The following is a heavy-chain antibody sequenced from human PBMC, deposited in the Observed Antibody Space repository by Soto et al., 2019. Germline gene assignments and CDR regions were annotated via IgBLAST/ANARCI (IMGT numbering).Heavy chain of an antibody. D-gene: IGHD4-17*01. V-gene: IGHV1-46*03. CDR1: GYTFTIYY. Sequence: GASVKVSCKASGYTFTIYYMHWVRQAPGQGLEWMGIINPSGGSTGYAQKFQGRVTMTRDTSTSTVYMELSSLRSEDTAVYYCARATTVTEPWDYWGQGTLVTVSS. CDR2: INPSGGST. CDR3: ARATTVTEPWDY. J-gene: IGHJ4*02.